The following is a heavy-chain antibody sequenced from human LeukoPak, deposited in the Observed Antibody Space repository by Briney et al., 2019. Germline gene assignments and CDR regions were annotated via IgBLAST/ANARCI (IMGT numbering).Heavy chain of an antibody. Sequence: GASVKVSFRSSGYTCTVYYMHWVRKAPGQGLELMGWINLNSGGTNYAQKFQSRVTMTRDTSISTAYMELSRLRSDDTAVYDCARGAAAGPGDWFDPWGQGTLVTVSS. V-gene: IGHV1-2*02. CDR2: INLNSGGT. CDR3: ARGAAAGPGDWFDP. CDR1: GYTCTVYY. J-gene: IGHJ5*02. D-gene: IGHD6-13*01.